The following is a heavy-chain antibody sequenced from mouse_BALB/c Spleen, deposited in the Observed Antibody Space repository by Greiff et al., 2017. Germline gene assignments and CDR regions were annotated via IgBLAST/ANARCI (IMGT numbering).Heavy chain of an antibody. CDR3: ARGGGTGAMDY. Sequence: EVQGVESGGGLVKPGGSLKLSCAASGFTFSSYAMSWVRQTPEKRPEWVASISSGGSTYYPDSVKGRFTISRDNARNILYLQMSSLRSEDTAMYYCARGGGTGAMDYWGQGTSVTVSS. CDR2: ISSGGST. J-gene: IGHJ4*01. CDR1: GFTFSSYA. V-gene: IGHV5-6-5*01.